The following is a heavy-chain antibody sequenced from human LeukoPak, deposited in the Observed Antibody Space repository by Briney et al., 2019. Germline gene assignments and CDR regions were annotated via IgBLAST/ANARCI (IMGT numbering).Heavy chain of an antibody. J-gene: IGHJ4*02. Sequence: ASVKVSCKASGYIFTDYYMHWVRQAPGQGLEWMGWINPNSGGTNYAQKFQGWVTMTRDTSISTAYMELSRLRSDDTAVYYCARDSGSGSQSFDYWGQGTLVTVSS. V-gene: IGHV1-2*04. CDR2: INPNSGGT. D-gene: IGHD3-10*01. CDR3: ARDSGSGSQSFDY. CDR1: GYIFTDYY.